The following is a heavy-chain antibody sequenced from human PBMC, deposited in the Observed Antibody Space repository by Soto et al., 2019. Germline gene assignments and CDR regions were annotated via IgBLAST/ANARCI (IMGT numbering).Heavy chain of an antibody. V-gene: IGHV4-61*08. CDR1: GGSISSGGYS. D-gene: IGHD2-8*01. J-gene: IGHJ4*02. Sequence: SETLSLTCAVSGGSISSGGYSWSWIRPPPGKGLEWIGYIYYSGSTNYNPSLKSRVTISVDTSKNQFSLKLSSVTAADTAVYYCARVYAYYFDYWGQGTLVTVSS. CDR2: IYYSGST. CDR3: ARVYAYYFDY.